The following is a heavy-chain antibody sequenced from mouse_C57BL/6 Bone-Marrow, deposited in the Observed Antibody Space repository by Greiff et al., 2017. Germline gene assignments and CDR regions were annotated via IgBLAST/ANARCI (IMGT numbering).Heavy chain of an antibody. J-gene: IGHJ2*01. Sequence: VQLQQPGTELVKPGASVKLSCKASGYTFTSYWMHWVKQRPGQGLEWIGNINPSNGGTNYNEKFKSKATLTVDKSSSTAYMQLSSLPSEDSAVYYCAREDYYGSSPYYFDYWGQGTTLTVSS. D-gene: IGHD1-1*01. CDR2: INPSNGGT. V-gene: IGHV1-53*01. CDR1: GYTFTSYW. CDR3: AREDYYGSSPYYFDY.